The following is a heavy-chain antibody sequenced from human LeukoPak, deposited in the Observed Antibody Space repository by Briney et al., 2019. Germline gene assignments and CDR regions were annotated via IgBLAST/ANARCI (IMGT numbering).Heavy chain of an antibody. Sequence: GGSLRLSCAASGFTFSSYSMNWVRQAPGKGLEWVSSISSSSSYIYYADSVKGRFTISRDNAKNSLYLQMNSLRAEDTAVYYCARGGYYDSGGLNFDYWGQGTLVTVSS. D-gene: IGHD3-22*01. J-gene: IGHJ4*02. CDR2: ISSSSSYI. CDR1: GFTFSSYS. V-gene: IGHV3-21*01. CDR3: ARGGYYDSGGLNFDY.